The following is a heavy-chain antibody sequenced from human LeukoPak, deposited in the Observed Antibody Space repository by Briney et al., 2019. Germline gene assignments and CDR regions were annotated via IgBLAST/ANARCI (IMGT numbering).Heavy chain of an antibody. J-gene: IGHJ4*02. CDR1: GYTFTAYY. Sequence: ASVKVSCKASGYTFTAYYMHWVRQAPGQGLEWMGWIGPNSVGTNYAQNFQGRVTMTRDTSISTDYMELSRLRSDDTAVYYCARQIGGALDYWGQGTLVTVSS. V-gene: IGHV1-2*02. CDR3: ARQIGGALDY. CDR2: IGPNSVGT. D-gene: IGHD3-16*01.